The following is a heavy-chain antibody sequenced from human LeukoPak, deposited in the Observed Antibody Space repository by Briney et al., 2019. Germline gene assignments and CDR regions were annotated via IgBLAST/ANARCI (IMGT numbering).Heavy chain of an antibody. CDR2: IYYSGST. V-gene: IGHV4-39*01. CDR3: ARLADITMVRGVGWFDP. CDR1: GGSISSSSYY. Sequence: PSETLSLTCTVPGGSISSSSYYWGWIRQPPGKGLEWIGSIYYSGSTYYNPSLKSRVTISVDTSKNQFSLKLSSVTAADTAVYYCARLADITMVRGVGWFDPWGQGTLVTVSS. J-gene: IGHJ5*02. D-gene: IGHD3-10*01.